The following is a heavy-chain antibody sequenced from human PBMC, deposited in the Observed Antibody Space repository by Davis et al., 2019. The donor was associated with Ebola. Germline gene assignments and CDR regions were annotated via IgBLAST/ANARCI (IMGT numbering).Heavy chain of an antibody. Sequence: GSLRLSCTVSGGSISSCSYYWGWIRQPPGKGLEWIGSIYYSGSTYYNPSLKSRVTISVDTSKNQFSLKLSSVTAADTAVYYCARDLTTVTTSWFDPWGQGTLVTVSS. CDR2: IYYSGST. D-gene: IGHD4-17*01. V-gene: IGHV4-39*02. J-gene: IGHJ5*02. CDR3: ARDLTTVTTSWFDP. CDR1: GGSISSCSYY.